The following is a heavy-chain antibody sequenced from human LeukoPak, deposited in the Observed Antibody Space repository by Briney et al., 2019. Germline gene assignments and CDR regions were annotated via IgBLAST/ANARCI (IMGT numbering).Heavy chain of an antibody. CDR2: IWYDGSNK. D-gene: IGHD4-17*01. J-gene: IGHJ4*02. CDR3: ARDPFDGDYYFDY. CDR1: GFTFSTYG. V-gene: IGHV3-33*01. Sequence: PGGSLRLSCAASGFTFSTYGMHWNRQAPGKGLEWVALIWYDGSNKYYTDSVKGRFTVSRDNSKNTLYLQMDSLRADDTAVYYCARDPFDGDYYFDYWGQGTLVTVSS.